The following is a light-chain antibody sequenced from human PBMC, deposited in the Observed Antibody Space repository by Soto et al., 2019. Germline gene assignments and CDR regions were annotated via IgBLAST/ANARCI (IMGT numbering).Light chain of an antibody. V-gene: IGLV2-14*01. CDR3: SSYTSSITVM. Sequence: QSVLAQPASVSGSPGQSITISCTGTSSDVGDYNYVSWYQQHPGKAPKLLIYEVIKRPSGVSSRFSGSKSGNTASLTISGLQAEDEADYYCSSYTSSITVMFGGGTKVTVL. CDR2: EVI. CDR1: SSDVGDYNY. J-gene: IGLJ6*01.